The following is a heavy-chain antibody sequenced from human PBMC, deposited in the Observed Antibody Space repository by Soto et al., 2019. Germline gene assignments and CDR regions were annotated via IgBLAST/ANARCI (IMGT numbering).Heavy chain of an antibody. V-gene: IGHV3-48*02. CDR1: GFTFSSYS. D-gene: IGHD3-22*01. Sequence: GGSLRLSCAASGFTFSSYSMNWVRQAPGKGLGWVSYISSSSSTIYYANSVKGRFTISRDNAKNSMYLQMNSLRDADTAVYYCARDAYYYDSSGYDDWGQGTPVTVSS. CDR2: ISSSSSTI. J-gene: IGHJ4*02. CDR3: ARDAYYYDSSGYDD.